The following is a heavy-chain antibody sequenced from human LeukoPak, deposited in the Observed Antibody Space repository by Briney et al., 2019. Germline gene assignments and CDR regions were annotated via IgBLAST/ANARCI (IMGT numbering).Heavy chain of an antibody. CDR1: GYSISSGYY. CDR3: ARMYDWSGAWFDP. V-gene: IGHV4-38-2*01. D-gene: IGHD1-1*01. CDR2: INHSGST. J-gene: IGHJ5*02. Sequence: SETLSLTCAVSGYSISSGYYWGWIRQPPGKGLEWIGEINHSGSTNYNPSLKSRVTISVDTSKNQFSLKLSSVTAADTAVYYCARMYDWSGAWFDPWGQGTLVTVSS.